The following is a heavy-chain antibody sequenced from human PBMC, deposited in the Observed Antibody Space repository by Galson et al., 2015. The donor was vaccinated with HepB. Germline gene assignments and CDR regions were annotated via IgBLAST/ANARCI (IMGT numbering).Heavy chain of an antibody. Sequence: PALVKPTQTLTLTCTFSGFSLSTSGVDVGWIRQPPGKALEWLALIYWDDDKGYSPSLKSRLTITKDTSKNQVVLTMTNMDPVDTATYYCAHTNIAVALDYWGQGTLVTVSS. J-gene: IGHJ4*02. CDR2: IYWDDDK. CDR3: AHTNIAVALDY. D-gene: IGHD6-19*01. CDR1: GFSLSTSGVD. V-gene: IGHV2-5*02.